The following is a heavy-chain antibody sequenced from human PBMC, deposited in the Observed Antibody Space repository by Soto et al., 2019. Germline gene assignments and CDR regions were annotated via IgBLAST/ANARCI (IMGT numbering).Heavy chain of an antibody. CDR1: VGSFSGYY. CDR3: ARDDSLAAIDY. CDR2: INHSGST. D-gene: IGHD1-1*01. J-gene: IGHJ4*02. V-gene: IGHV4-34*01. Sequence: SETLSLTCAVYVGSFSGYYWSWIRQPPGKGLEWIGEINHSGSTNYNPSLKSRVTISVDTSKNQFSLKLSSVTAADTAVYYCARDDSLAAIDYWGQGTLVTVSS.